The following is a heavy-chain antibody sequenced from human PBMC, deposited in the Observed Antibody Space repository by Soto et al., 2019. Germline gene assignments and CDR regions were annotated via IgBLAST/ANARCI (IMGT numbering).Heavy chain of an antibody. V-gene: IGHV3-74*01. CDR2: INNDGSTT. CDR3: ARSRFPYYFDY. J-gene: IGHJ4*01. D-gene: IGHD3-10*01. Sequence: EVQLVESGGGLVQPGGSLRLSCAASGFILSNYWTHWVRQAPGKGLVWVSHINNDGSTTSYADSVKGRFTISRDDANNTLYLQLNSLRAEDTAVYYCARSRFPYYFDYWGHGTLVTVSS. CDR1: GFILSNYW.